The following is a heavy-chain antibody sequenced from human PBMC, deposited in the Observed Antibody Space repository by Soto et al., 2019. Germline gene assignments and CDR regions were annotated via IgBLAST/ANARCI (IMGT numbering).Heavy chain of an antibody. CDR3: ARDIRSLAYYGSGRYYNEDYYYYGMDV. CDR1: GGTFSSYA. J-gene: IGHJ6*02. CDR2: IIPIFGTA. Sequence: SVKVSCKASGGTFSSYAISWVRQAPGQGLEWMGGIIPIFGTANYAQKFQGRVTITADKSTSTAYMELSSLRSEDTAVYYCARDIRSLAYYGSGRYYNEDYYYYGMDVWGQGTTVTVSS. D-gene: IGHD3-10*01. V-gene: IGHV1-69*06.